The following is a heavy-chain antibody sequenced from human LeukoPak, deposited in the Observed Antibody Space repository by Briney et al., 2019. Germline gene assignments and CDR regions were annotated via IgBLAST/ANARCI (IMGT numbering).Heavy chain of an antibody. J-gene: IGHJ4*02. Sequence: ASVKVSCKASGYTFTSYYMHWVRQAPGQGLEWMGWINPNSGGTNYAQKFQGRVTMTRDTSISTAYMELSRLRSDDTAVYYCARDSFPGGYSYGDDYWGQGTLVTVSS. CDR2: INPNSGGT. CDR1: GYTFTSYY. CDR3: ARDSFPGGYSYGDDY. V-gene: IGHV1-2*02. D-gene: IGHD5-18*01.